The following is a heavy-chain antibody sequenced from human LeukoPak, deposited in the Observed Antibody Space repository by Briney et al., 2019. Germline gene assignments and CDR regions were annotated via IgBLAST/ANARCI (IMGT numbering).Heavy chain of an antibody. CDR1: GGSLTYYY. D-gene: IGHD1-1*01. J-gene: IGHJ4*02. Sequence: TSETLSLTCGVSGGSLTYYYWSWIRQPPGKGLEWIGYIYYSGTTNYNPSLKSRVTISVDTSKNQFSLKVNSVTAADTAVYYCAREGIKCSIGTCSSLALDYWGQGTLVTVSS. CDR2: IYYSGTT. CDR3: AREGIKCSIGTCSSLALDY. V-gene: IGHV4-59*01.